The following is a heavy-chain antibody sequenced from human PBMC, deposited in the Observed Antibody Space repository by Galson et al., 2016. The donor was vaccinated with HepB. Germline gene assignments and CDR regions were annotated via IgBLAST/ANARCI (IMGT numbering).Heavy chain of an antibody. CDR2: ISSSTNYI. D-gene: IGHD3-3*01. J-gene: IGHJ4*02. CDR3: ARDTSPSHYDFWSGLPFDY. V-gene: IGHV3-21*01. CDR1: GFTFSNYN. Sequence: SLRLSCAASGFTFSNYNMNWVRQAPGKGLEWVSSISSSTNYIYYADSVKGRFTISRDNAKNSLYLQMNSLRAEDTAVYYCARDTSPSHYDFWSGLPFDYWGQGTLVTVSS.